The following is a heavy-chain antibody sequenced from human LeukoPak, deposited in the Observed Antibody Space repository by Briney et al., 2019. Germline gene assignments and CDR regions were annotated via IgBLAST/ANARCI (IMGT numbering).Heavy chain of an antibody. CDR2: IYWNDEK. J-gene: IGHJ4*02. CDR3: AHPHGNY. V-gene: IGHV2-5*01. CDR1: GFSLSTRGAG. Sequence: SGPTLVKPTQTLTLTRTYSGFSLSTRGAGVGWIRQPPGKALEWLALIYWNDEKLYIPSLRSRLTITKDTSKNQVVLTMTNMDPVDTATYYCAHPHGNYWGQGTLVTVSA.